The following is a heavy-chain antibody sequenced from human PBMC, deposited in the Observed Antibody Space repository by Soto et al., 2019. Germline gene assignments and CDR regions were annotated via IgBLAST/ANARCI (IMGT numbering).Heavy chain of an antibody. J-gene: IGHJ4*02. CDR3: AKDVTSSAY. Sequence: PGGSLRLSCAASGFTFSSSDMIWVRQAPGKGLEWVSRISPGGGSTNYADSVKGRFTISRDNSKNTLHLQMNSLRAEDTAIYYCAKDVTSSAYWGQGTLVTVSS. CDR2: ISPGGGST. V-gene: IGHV3-23*01. CDR1: GFTFSSSD.